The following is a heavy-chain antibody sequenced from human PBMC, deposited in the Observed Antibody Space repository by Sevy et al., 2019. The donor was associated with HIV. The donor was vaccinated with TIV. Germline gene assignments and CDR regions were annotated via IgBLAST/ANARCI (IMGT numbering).Heavy chain of an antibody. Sequence: GGSLRLSCAASGFTFSSYAMHWVRQAPGKGLEWVAVISYDGSNKYYADSVKGRFTISRDNSKNTLYLQMNSLRAEDTAVYYCAREAYPPSTIAAAGPFDYWGQGTLVTVSS. CDR3: AREAYPPSTIAAAGPFDY. V-gene: IGHV3-30-3*01. CDR2: ISYDGSNK. J-gene: IGHJ4*02. D-gene: IGHD6-13*01. CDR1: GFTFSSYA.